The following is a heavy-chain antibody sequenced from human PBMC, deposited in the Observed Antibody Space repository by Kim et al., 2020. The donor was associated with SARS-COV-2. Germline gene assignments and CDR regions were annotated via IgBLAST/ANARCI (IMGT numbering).Heavy chain of an antibody. CDR2: IYYSGNT. CDR3: ARAPNDFWSGYPYYFDY. D-gene: IGHD3-3*01. V-gene: IGHV4-61*01. J-gene: IGHJ4*02. Sequence: SETLSLTCPVSGGSVSSGSYFWSWIRQPPGKGLEWIGYIYYSGNTNYNPSLKSRVTMSVDTSKNQFSLKLRSVTAADTAVYYCARAPNDFWSGYPYYFDYGGRGTLVTVSS. CDR1: GGSVSSGSYF.